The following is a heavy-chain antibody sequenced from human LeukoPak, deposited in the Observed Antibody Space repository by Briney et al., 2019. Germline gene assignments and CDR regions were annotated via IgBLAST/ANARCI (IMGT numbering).Heavy chain of an antibody. CDR1: GFTFSSFA. CDR2: ISGSGGST. D-gene: IGHD2-15*01. CDR3: AKVIRMSFIDY. Sequence: GGSLRLSCAASGFTFSSFAMSCVRQAPGRGLEWVSAISGSGGSTYYADSVKGRFTISRDNSKNTLYLQMNSLRAEDTAVYYCAKVIRMSFIDYWGQGTLVTVSS. V-gene: IGHV3-23*01. J-gene: IGHJ4*02.